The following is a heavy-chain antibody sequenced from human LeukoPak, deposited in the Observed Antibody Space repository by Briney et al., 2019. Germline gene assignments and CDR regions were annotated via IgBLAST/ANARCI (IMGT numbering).Heavy chain of an antibody. V-gene: IGHV4-61*05. CDR3: TRGAGWLIDY. D-gene: IGHD3-16*01. CDR2: FHNSGTS. CDR1: GGSISSSSYY. J-gene: IGHJ4*02. Sequence: PSETLSLACTVSGGSISSSSYYWGWIRQPPGKGLEWIGYFHNSGTSTYNPSLKSRVTISADTSKNQFSLKLNSLTTADTAVYYCTRGAGWLIDYWGQGILVTVSS.